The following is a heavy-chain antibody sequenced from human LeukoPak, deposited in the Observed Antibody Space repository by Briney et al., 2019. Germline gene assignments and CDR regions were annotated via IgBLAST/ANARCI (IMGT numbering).Heavy chain of an antibody. CDR2: MNPNSGNT. CDR3: ARDEMATTPPFDY. V-gene: IGHV1-8*03. Sequence: ASVKVSCKASGYTFTSYDINWVRQATGQGLEWMGWMNPNSGNTGYAQKFQGRVTITRNTSISTAYMELSSLRSEDTAVYYCARDEMATTPPFDYWGQGTLVTVSS. J-gene: IGHJ4*02. CDR1: GYTFTSYD. D-gene: IGHD5-24*01.